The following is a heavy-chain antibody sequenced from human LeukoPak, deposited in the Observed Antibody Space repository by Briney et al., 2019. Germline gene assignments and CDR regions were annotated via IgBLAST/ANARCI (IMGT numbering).Heavy chain of an antibody. V-gene: IGHV4-28*01. J-gene: IGHJ4*02. CDR2: IYYSGST. D-gene: IGHD3-10*01. Sequence: SETLSLTCAVSGYSISSSNWWGWIRQPPGKGLEWIGYIYYSGSTYYNPSLKSRVTMSVDTSKNQFSLKLSSVTAVDTAVYYCARTGVDYYGSGSYLDYWGQGTLVTVSS. CDR1: GYSISSSNW. CDR3: ARTGVDYYGSGSYLDY.